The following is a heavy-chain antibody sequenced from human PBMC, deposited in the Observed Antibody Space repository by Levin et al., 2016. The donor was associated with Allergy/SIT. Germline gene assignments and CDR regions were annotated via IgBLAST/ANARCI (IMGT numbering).Heavy chain of an antibody. V-gene: IGHV3-66*01. J-gene: IGHJ4*02. CDR3: ARGSSGWYDPLDY. CDR1: GFNVSRNY. D-gene: IGHD6-19*01. CDR2: IYRAGST. Sequence: GGSLRLSCEASGFNVSRNYMSWVRQVPGKGLEWVSVIYRAGSTYYADSVKGRFSISRDTSKNTLYLQMDNLRAEDTAIYYCARGSSGWYDPLDYWGQGILVTLSS.